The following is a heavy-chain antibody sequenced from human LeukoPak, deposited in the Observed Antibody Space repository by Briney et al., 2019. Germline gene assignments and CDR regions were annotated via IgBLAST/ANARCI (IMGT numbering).Heavy chain of an antibody. D-gene: IGHD6-13*01. CDR3: ARDSWAAAGTYYYYMDV. V-gene: IGHV4-61*10. Sequence: SETLSLTCTVSGGSISSGSYYWSWIRQPAGKGLEWIGYIYYSGSTNYNPSLKSRVTISVDTSKNQFSLKLSSVTAADTAVYYCARDSWAAAGTYYYYMDVWAKGPRSPSP. CDR1: GGSISSGSYY. J-gene: IGHJ6*03. CDR2: IYYSGST.